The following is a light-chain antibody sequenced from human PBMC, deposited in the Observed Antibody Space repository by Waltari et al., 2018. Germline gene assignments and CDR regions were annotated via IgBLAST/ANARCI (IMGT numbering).Light chain of an antibody. V-gene: IGKV1-39*01. CDR1: QTITSH. Sequence: DIQMTQAPSSLSASVGDRVTITCRASQTITSHLNWFQQQPGRAPKLLIHPASSLQSGVPSRFSGSGSGTQFTLTISSLQAEDFATYFCQQSYIPPYTFGQGTKVEIK. J-gene: IGKJ2*01. CDR2: PAS. CDR3: QQSYIPPYT.